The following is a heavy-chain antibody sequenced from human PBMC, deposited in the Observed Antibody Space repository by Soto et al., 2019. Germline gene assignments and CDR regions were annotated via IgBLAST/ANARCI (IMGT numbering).Heavy chain of an antibody. Sequence: QPGGSLGLSCAASGFTFSSYSMNWVRQAPGKGLEWVSYISSSSSSTIYYADSVKGRFTISRDNAKNSLYLQMNSLRGEDTAVYYCARSTYDLWSGPDYWGQGTLVTVSS. CDR3: ARSTYDLWSGPDY. CDR1: GFTFSSYS. J-gene: IGHJ4*02. CDR2: ISSSSSSTI. D-gene: IGHD3-3*01. V-gene: IGHV3-48*01.